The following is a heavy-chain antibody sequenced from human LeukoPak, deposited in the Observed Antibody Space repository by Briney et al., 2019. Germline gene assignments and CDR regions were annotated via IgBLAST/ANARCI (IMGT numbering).Heavy chain of an antibody. CDR2: INPNSGGT. V-gene: IGHV1-2*02. CDR1: GYTFISYA. Sequence: ASVKVSCKTSGYTFISYAISWVRQAPGQGLEWMGWINPNSGGTNYAQKFQGRVTMTSDTSISTAYMDLSSLRSDDTAVYYCARDLSPYGMNWFDPWGQGTLVTVSS. CDR3: ARDLSPYGMNWFDP. J-gene: IGHJ5*02. D-gene: IGHD3-10*01.